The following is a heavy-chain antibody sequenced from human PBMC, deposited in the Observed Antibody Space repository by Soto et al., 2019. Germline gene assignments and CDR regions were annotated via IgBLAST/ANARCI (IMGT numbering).Heavy chain of an antibody. CDR1: GGSFRDYY. CDR3: PRRGSYFFPYFDS. D-gene: IGHD1-26*01. V-gene: IGHV4-34*01. Sequence: QVQLQQWGAGLLKPSETLSLTCVVYGGSFRDYYWSWIRQPPGKGLEWIGEINHSGSTNYNPSLKSRLTISRHTSNNQCPLNLSSVTAADTAVYYCPRRGSYFFPYFDSWRQGTLVTVSS. J-gene: IGHJ4*02. CDR2: INHSGST.